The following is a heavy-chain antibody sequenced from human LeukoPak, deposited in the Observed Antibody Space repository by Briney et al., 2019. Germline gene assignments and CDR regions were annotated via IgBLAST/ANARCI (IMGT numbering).Heavy chain of an antibody. CDR3: ARDSSSSAFWPQAYDY. CDR1: GYTFTGYY. D-gene: IGHD6-6*01. V-gene: IGHV1-2*02. J-gene: IGHJ4*02. Sequence: ASVKVSCKASGYTFTGYYMHWVRQAPGQGLEWMGWIIPNSGGTNYAQKFQGRVTMTRDTSISTAYMELSRLRSDDTAVYYCARDSSSSAFWPQAYDYWGQGTLVTVSS. CDR2: IIPNSGGT.